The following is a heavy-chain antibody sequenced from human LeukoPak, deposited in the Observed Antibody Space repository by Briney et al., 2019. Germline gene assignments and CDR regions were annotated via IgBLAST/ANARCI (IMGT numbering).Heavy chain of an antibody. Sequence: GASVKVSCKASGYTFTDYSMHWVRQATGQGLEWMGWMNPNSGNTGYAQKFQGRVTMTRNTSISTAYMELSSLRSEDTAVYYCARGVMYYYGSGSYVFWGQGTLVTVSS. J-gene: IGHJ4*02. CDR3: ARGVMYYYGSGSYVF. CDR2: MNPNSGNT. D-gene: IGHD3-10*01. CDR1: GYTFTDYS. V-gene: IGHV1-8*02.